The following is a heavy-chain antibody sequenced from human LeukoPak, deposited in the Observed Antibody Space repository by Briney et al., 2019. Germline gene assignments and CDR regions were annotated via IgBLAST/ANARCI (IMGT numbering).Heavy chain of an antibody. J-gene: IGHJ1*01. CDR3: ARRHAYYYGSGSYSHFQH. V-gene: IGHV4-34*01. D-gene: IGHD3-10*01. CDR2: INHSGST. Sequence: PSETLSLTCAVYGGSFSGYYWSWIRQPPGKGLEWIGEINHSGSTNYNPSLKSRVPISVDTSKNQFSLKLSSVTAADTAVYYCARRHAYYYGSGSYSHFQHWGQGTLVTVSS. CDR1: GGSFSGYY.